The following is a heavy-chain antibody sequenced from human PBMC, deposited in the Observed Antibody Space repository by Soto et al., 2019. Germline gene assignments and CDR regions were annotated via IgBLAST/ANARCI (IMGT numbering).Heavy chain of an antibody. CDR3: ARQASYWHGGGGWFDP. Sequence: EVQLVESGGGLVQPGGSLRLSCAASGFTFSAYDMHWVRQPTGRGLEWVSAIGTQHDTYYPDSVKGQFTISRENAKSSLYLQMNSLRTGDTAVYYCARQASYWHGGGGWFDPWGQGTLVTVSS. CDR1: GFTFSAYD. J-gene: IGHJ5*02. CDR2: IGTQHDT. V-gene: IGHV3-13*01. D-gene: IGHD2-8*02.